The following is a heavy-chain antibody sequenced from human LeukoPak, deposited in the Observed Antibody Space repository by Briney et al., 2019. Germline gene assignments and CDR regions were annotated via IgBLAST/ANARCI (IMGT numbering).Heavy chain of an antibody. J-gene: IGHJ5*02. D-gene: IGHD6-19*01. CDR3: ARGGYSSGLNWFDP. CDR2: IIPIFGTA. CDR1: GGTFSSYA. V-gene: IGHV1-69*05. Sequence: GASVKVSCKASGGTFSSYAISWVRQAPGQGLEWMGGIIPIFGTANYAQKFQGRVTMTRDTSTSTVYMELSSLRSEDTAVHYCARGGYSSGLNWFDPWGQGTLVTVSS.